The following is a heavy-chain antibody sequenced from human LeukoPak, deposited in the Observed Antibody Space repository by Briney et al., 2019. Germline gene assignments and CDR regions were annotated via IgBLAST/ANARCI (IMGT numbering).Heavy chain of an antibody. CDR2: ISSGSSTI. CDR3: ATYDFAF. CDR1: GFTFSTYS. V-gene: IGHV3-48*04. Sequence: PAGSLRLSSAGSGFTFSTYSMTWVRQAPGKGLEWVSYISSGSSTIHYTDSVEGRFTISRDNAKNSLYLHMNSLRAEDTAVYYCATYDFAFWGPGTLVTVSS. J-gene: IGHJ4*02.